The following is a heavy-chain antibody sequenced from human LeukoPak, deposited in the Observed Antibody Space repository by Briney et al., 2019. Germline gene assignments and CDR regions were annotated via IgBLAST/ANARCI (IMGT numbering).Heavy chain of an antibody. Sequence: PGGSLRLSCAASGFTFSSYSMNWVRQAPGKGLEWVSYISSSSSTIYYADSVKGRFTISRDNAKNSLYLQMTSLRAEDTAVYYCARSPIAAAGTAFDSWGQGTLVTVSS. D-gene: IGHD6-13*01. CDR2: ISSSSSTI. CDR1: GFTFSSYS. V-gene: IGHV3-48*01. CDR3: ARSPIAAAGTAFDS. J-gene: IGHJ4*02.